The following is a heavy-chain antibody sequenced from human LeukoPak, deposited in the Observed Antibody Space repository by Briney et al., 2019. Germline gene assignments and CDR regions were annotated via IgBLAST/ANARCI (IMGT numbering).Heavy chain of an antibody. J-gene: IGHJ4*02. Sequence: GGSLRLSCSASGFTFSSYAMYWVRQAPGKGLEWIGRSKNKDYAYSTVYAASVKDRFTFSRDDPKSSLYLQMNSLTTEDTAVYYCTRIFYYGTRGYYPDFWGQGTLVSVSS. CDR3: TRIFYYGTRGYYPDF. D-gene: IGHD3-22*01. CDR2: SKNKDYAYST. CDR1: GFTFSSYA. V-gene: IGHV3-72*01.